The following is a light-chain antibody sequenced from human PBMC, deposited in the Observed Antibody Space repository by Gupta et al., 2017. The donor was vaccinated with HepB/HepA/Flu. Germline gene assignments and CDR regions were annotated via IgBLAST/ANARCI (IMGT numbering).Light chain of an antibody. CDR1: TSDVGAYNH. CDR2: DVN. Sequence: QSALTQPRPGSGAPGMSVTISCPGTTSDVGAYNHVSWYQHHPGKAPKILIYDVNQWPSGAPDRFSGSKSGNTASLTISGLQAEDAADYYCCSYAGPYTYVFGTGTKLTVL. CDR3: CSYAGPYTYV. J-gene: IGLJ1*01. V-gene: IGLV2-11*01.